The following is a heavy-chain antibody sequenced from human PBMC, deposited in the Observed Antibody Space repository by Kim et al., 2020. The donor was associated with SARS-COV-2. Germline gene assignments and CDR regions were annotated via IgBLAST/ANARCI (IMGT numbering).Heavy chain of an antibody. CDR2: ITPVFGTA. CDR1: GGTLFSYS. Sequence: SVKVSCKVSGGTLFSYSISWVRQAPGHGLEWMGGITPVFGTATYAQKFRDRVTITADESTSTAYMQLTSLRSDDTAMYYCARDPVGAGYSSRYFDLWGRGTLVTVSA. D-gene: IGHD2-2*03. J-gene: IGHJ2*01. V-gene: IGHV1-69*13. CDR3: ARDPVGAGYSSRYFDL.